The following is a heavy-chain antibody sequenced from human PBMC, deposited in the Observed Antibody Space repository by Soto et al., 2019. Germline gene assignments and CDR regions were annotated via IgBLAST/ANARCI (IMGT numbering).Heavy chain of an antibody. Sequence: QVQLEESGGGVVQPGTSLRLSCAASGFSFSRFGMHWVRQAPGKGVEWVGIIWYDGSQQYYADSVKGRFTISRDASKNTLYLQMNRLRAEDTAVYYCTRANTSPFECWGQGTLVTVAS. J-gene: IGHJ4*02. CDR3: TRANTSPFEC. CDR2: IWYDGSQQ. CDR1: GFSFSRFG. V-gene: IGHV3-33*01.